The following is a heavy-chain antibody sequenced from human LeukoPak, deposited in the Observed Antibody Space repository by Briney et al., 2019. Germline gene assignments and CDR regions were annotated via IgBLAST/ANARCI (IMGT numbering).Heavy chain of an antibody. CDR2: INPNSGGT. J-gene: IGHJ4*02. Sequence: GASLKVSCKASGYTFSDYHIHWLRQAPGQGLEWMGWINPNSGGTNYAQKFQGRVTMTRDTSISTAYMELSRLRSDDTAVYYCARDGEMATLFGYWGQGTLVTVSS. CDR3: ARDGEMATLFGY. CDR1: GYTFSDYH. V-gene: IGHV1-2*02. D-gene: IGHD5-24*01.